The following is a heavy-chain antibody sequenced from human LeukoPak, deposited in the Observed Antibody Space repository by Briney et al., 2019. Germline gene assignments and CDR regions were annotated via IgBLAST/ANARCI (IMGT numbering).Heavy chain of an antibody. CDR3: ARELRIVGATVLVY. CDR2: IYPRDGST. CDR1: GYTFTSNY. V-gene: IGHV1-46*01. J-gene: IGHJ4*02. D-gene: IGHD1-26*01. Sequence: ASVKVSCKASGYTFTSNYIHWVRQAPGQGLEWMGMIYPRDGSTSYAQKFQGRVTMTRDTSTSTVYMELSSLRSEDTAVYYCARELRIVGATVLVYWGQGTLVTVSS.